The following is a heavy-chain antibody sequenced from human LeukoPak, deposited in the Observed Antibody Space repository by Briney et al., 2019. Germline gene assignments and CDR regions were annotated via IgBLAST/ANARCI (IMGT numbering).Heavy chain of an antibody. J-gene: IGHJ4*02. Sequence: GGSLRLSCAASGFTFSPYWMHWVRQAPGKGLVWVSLIKSDGTSTTYADSVKGRFTISRDNAKNTLYLQMNSLRAEDTAVYFCARDRGYAIDSWGQGTLVTVSS. D-gene: IGHD3-10*01. V-gene: IGHV3-74*01. CDR1: GFTFSPYW. CDR3: ARDRGYAIDS. CDR2: IKSDGTST.